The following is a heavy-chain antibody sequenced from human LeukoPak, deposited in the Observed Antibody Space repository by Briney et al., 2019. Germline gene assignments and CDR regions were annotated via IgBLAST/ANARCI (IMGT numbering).Heavy chain of an antibody. Sequence: SQTLSLTCTVSGGSISSGSYYWSWIRQPAGKGLEWIGRLYTTGNTNYNPSLKSRVTMSLDTSKNQFSLKLSSVTAADTAVYYCARGRSDWGQGTLVTVSS. J-gene: IGHJ4*02. CDR1: GGSISSGSYY. V-gene: IGHV4-61*02. CDR3: ARGRSD. CDR2: LYTTGNT.